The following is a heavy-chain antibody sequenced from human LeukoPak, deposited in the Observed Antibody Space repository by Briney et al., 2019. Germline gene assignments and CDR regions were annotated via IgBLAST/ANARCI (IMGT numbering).Heavy chain of an antibody. J-gene: IGHJ4*02. Sequence: PWGSLRLSCAASEFSVGSNYMTWVRQAPGKGLEWVSLIYSGGSTYYADSVKGRFTISRDNPKNTLYLQMNSLRAEDTALYYCAKGTSSWHEFDSWGQGTLVTVSS. V-gene: IGHV3-66*01. CDR3: AKGTSSWHEFDS. D-gene: IGHD6-13*01. CDR2: IYSGGST. CDR1: EFSVGSNY.